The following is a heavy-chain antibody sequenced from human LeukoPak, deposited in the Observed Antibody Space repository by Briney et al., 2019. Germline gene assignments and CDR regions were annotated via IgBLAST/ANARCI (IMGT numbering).Heavy chain of an antibody. D-gene: IGHD1-26*01. J-gene: IGHJ5*02. CDR3: AREVVGATGSNWFDP. Sequence: SGGSLRLSCGASGFTFTSSAMSWVRQAPGKGLEWVSGTRGIGGTTYYADSVKGRFTISRDKSKNTLYLQMNSLRAEDSAVYFCAREVVGATGSNWFDPWGQGTLVTVSS. CDR2: TRGIGGTT. V-gene: IGHV3-23*01. CDR1: GFTFTSSA.